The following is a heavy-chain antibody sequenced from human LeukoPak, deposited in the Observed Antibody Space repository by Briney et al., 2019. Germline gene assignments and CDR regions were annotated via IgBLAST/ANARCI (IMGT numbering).Heavy chain of an antibody. J-gene: IGHJ4*02. D-gene: IGHD6-19*01. V-gene: IGHV3-48*03. Sequence: GGSLRLSCAASGFTFSSYEMNWVRQAPGKGLEWVSYISSSGSTTYYADSVKGRFTISRDNSKNTLYLQINSLRAEDTAVYYCAKDHLPGIVVADRDYWGQGTLVTVSS. CDR2: ISSSGSTT. CDR1: GFTFSSYE. CDR3: AKDHLPGIVVADRDY.